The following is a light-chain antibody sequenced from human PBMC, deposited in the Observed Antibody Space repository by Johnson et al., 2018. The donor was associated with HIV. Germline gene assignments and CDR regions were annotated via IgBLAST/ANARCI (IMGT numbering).Light chain of an antibody. Sequence: QSVLTQPPSVSAAPGQKVTISCSGSSSNIGNNYVSWYQQLPGTAPKLLIYDNNKRPSGIPDRFLGSQSGTSATLAIPDLQPGDESDYYCGTWDSSLSAGVFGTGTKVTVL. V-gene: IGLV1-51*01. J-gene: IGLJ1*01. CDR1: SSNIGNNY. CDR2: DNN. CDR3: GTWDSSLSAGV.